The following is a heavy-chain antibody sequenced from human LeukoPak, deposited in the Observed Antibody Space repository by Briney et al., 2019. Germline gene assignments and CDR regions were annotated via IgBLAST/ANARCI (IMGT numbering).Heavy chain of an antibody. CDR2: IYYSGST. Sequence: SETLSLTCTVSGGSISSYYWSWIRQPPGKGLEWIGYIYYSGSTNYNPSLKSQVTISVDTSKNQFSLKLSSVTAADTAVYYCARDLYYYDSSGHYFDYWGQGTLVTVSS. CDR3: ARDLYYYDSSGHYFDY. J-gene: IGHJ4*02. CDR1: GGSISSYY. D-gene: IGHD3-22*01. V-gene: IGHV4-59*01.